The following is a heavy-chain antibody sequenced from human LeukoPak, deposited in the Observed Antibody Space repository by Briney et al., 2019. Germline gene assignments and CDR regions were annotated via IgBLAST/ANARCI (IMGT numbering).Heavy chain of an antibody. CDR2: TYYRSKWYN. Sequence: TSQTLSLTCAISGDSVSNKNAAWNWIRQSPLRGLEWLGRTYYRSKWYNEYAVSVKSRIAINPDAPKNRFSLQLNSVTPEDTAVYYCAGGIAAGGFDYWGQGTLVTVSS. V-gene: IGHV6-1*01. J-gene: IGHJ4*02. D-gene: IGHD6-13*01. CDR3: AGGIAAGGFDY. CDR1: GDSVSNKNAA.